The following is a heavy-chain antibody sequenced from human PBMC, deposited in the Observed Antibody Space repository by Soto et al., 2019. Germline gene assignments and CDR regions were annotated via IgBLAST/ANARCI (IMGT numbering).Heavy chain of an antibody. CDR2: IIPVLTTT. CDR3: AIKVLPGAGIYYSCMDV. J-gene: IGHJ6*02. Sequence: SVKVSCKASGGTFRSYAFSWVRQAPGQGLEWMGGIIPVLTTTDYAQRFQGRVTITADEFTSTAYMELSSLRSDDTAVYYCAIKVLPGAGIYYSCMDVCCPALTVTVSS. D-gene: IGHD3-10*01. V-gene: IGHV1-69*13. CDR1: GGTFRSYA.